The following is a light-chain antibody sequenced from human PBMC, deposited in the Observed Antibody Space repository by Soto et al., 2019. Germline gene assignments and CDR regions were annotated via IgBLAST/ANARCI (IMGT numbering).Light chain of an antibody. V-gene: IGKV1-39*01. J-gene: IGKJ3*01. CDR1: QTIDRY. CDR2: AAS. Sequence: IQMTQSPSSLSASVGDTVTITCRASQTIDRYLNWFQQKSGQAPKLLMNAASTLRSGVPSRFSASGSGTDFTLTIISLQTEDYATYYCQQSYNAPFNFGPGTKVDIK. CDR3: QQSYNAPFN.